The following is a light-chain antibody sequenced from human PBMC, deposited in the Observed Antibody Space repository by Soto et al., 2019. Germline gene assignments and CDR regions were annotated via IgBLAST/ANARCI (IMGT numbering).Light chain of an antibody. CDR3: QKFNKWPWT. V-gene: IGKV3-15*01. CDR1: QSVGSN. J-gene: IGKJ1*01. CDR2: GAS. Sequence: EIVLTQSPGTMSLSPVERATLSCRASQSVGSNLAWYQQKPGQAPRLLIYGASTRATGVPPRFSGSGSGTEFTLTISSLQSEDFAVYYCQKFNKWPWTFGQGTKVDI.